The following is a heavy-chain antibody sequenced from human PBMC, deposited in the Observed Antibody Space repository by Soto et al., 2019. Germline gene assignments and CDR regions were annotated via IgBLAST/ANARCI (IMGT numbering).Heavy chain of an antibody. CDR3: AREKGYISGPKNFDS. V-gene: IGHV4-30-4*01. CDR1: GGSVSSGDYF. Sequence: QVQLEESGPGLVKPSQTLSLTCTVSGGSVSSGDYFWSWIRQPPGKGLEWIGYIYDSGSSYYNPSRKSRVTMSVDTSKNQFSLKLRSVTAADTAMYYCAREKGYISGPKNFDSWGQGTLVTVSS. D-gene: IGHD5-12*01. J-gene: IGHJ4*02. CDR2: IYDSGSS.